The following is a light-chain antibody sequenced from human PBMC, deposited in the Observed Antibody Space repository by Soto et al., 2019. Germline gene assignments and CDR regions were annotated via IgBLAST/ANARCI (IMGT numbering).Light chain of an antibody. CDR2: ASF. Sequence: DIQMTQSPSFVSASVGDRVNITCRASQDISTWLAWYQQTPGKAPKLLIYASFSLQRGVPSRFSGSGSGADFTLTISSLQPEDFASYYCQQVSSFPFTFGPGTKVDFK. J-gene: IGKJ3*01. CDR3: QQVSSFPFT. CDR1: QDISTW. V-gene: IGKV1-12*01.